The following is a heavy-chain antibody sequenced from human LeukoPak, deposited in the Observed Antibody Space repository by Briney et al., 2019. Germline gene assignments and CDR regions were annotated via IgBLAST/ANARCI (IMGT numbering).Heavy chain of an antibody. CDR2: ISGSGGST. V-gene: IGHV3-23*01. D-gene: IGHD3-3*01. Sequence: GSLLLSCAASGFTFSSYAMSWVRPAPGKGLEWVSAISGSGGSTYYADSVKGRFTISRDNSKNTLYLQMNSLRAEDTAVYYCARLRWGFLPIVDYWGQGTLGTGSS. J-gene: IGHJ4*02. CDR1: GFTFSSYA. CDR3: ARLRWGFLPIVDY.